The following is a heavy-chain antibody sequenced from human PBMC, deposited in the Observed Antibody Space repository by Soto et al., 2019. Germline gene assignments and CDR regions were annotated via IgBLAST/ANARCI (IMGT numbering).Heavy chain of an antibody. CDR1: GFTFSSYA. CDR3: GRCSSTSCHLGADY. D-gene: IGHD2-2*01. Sequence: QVQLVESGGGVVQPGRSLRLSCAASGFTFSSYAMHWVHQAPGKGLEWGALISYDGNNKYYADSVKGRFTISRDNSKNSLYLQMNSLRTEDTAVYYCGRCSSTSCHLGADYWGQGTLVTVSS. V-gene: IGHV3-30-3*01. J-gene: IGHJ4*02. CDR2: ISYDGNNK.